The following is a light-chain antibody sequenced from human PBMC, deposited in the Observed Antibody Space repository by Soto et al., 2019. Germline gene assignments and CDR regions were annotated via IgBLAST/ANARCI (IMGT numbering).Light chain of an antibody. J-gene: IGLJ1*01. CDR1: RSDVGAYKF. CDR2: EAS. Sequence: QSALTQPASVSGSPGQSITISCTGSRSDVGAYKFVSWFQQHPGKAPKLIMYEASYRPSGVSNRFSGSKSGNTASLTIAGLQAEDEADYYCCSYAGSGTSGYVFGSGTKLTVL. V-gene: IGLV2-23*01. CDR3: CSYAGSGTSGYV.